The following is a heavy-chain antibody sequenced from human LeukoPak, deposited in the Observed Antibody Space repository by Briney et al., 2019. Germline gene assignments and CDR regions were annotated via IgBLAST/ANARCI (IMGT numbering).Heavy chain of an antibody. Sequence: GGSLRLSCAASGFTFSSYWMSWVRQAPGKGLEWVANIKEDGSEKYYVDSVKGRFAISRDNAKRSLYLQMNSLRAEDTAVYYCVPMKVGYWGQGALVTVSS. CDR1: GFTFSSYW. J-gene: IGHJ4*02. CDR3: VPMKVGY. D-gene: IGHD3-22*01. CDR2: IKEDGSEK. V-gene: IGHV3-7*01.